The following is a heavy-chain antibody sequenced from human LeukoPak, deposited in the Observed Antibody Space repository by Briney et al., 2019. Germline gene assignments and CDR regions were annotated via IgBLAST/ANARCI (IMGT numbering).Heavy chain of an antibody. CDR3: ARGVDTLLWFGELLSPGEFDH. D-gene: IGHD3-10*01. V-gene: IGHV3-7*03. J-gene: IGHJ4*02. CDR1: GFTFSMYW. CDR2: IKEDGSEN. Sequence: GGSLRLSCTASGFTFSMYWMSWVRQAPGKGLEWVANIKEDGSENYYVDPVKGRFTISRDNAKNSLYLQMSSLRAEDTAVYYCARGVDTLLWFGELLSPGEFDHWGQGTLVTVSS.